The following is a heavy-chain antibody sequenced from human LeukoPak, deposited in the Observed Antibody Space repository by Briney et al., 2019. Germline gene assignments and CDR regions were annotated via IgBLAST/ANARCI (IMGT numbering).Heavy chain of an antibody. CDR1: GGTFSSYA. V-gene: IGHV1-69*05. CDR3: ARDRYCSGGSCYNYSQH. CDR2: IIPIFCTA. D-gene: IGHD2-15*01. J-gene: IGHJ1*01. Sequence: GASVKVSCKASGGTFSSYAISWVRQAPGQGLEWMGGIIPIFCTANYAQKFQGRVTITTDESTSTAYMELSSLRSEDTAVYYCARDRYCSGGSCYNYSQHWGQGTLVTVSS.